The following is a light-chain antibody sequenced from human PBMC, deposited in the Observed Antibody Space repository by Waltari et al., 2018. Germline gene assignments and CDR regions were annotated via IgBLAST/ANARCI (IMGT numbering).Light chain of an antibody. Sequence: ILMTQSPATLSVSPGDTATLSCRASQSVGGNLAWYQKRPGQAPRLLISGASFRATGIPARFSGSGSGTEFTLIISSLQSEDVAIYYCQQYNKWGYTFGQGTKLEIK. CDR2: GAS. CDR3: QQYNKWGYT. J-gene: IGKJ2*01. CDR1: QSVGGN. V-gene: IGKV3-15*01.